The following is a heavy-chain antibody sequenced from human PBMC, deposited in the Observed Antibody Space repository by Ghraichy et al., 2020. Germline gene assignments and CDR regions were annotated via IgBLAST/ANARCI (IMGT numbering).Heavy chain of an antibody. CDR3: ARVVVDYAFDI. D-gene: IGHD2-2*01. Sequence: GGSLRLSCAASGFTFSDRYMDWVRLAPGKGLEWVGRTRNKANSYTTEYAASVKGRFTISRDDSKNSLYLQMNSLKTEDTAVYYCARVVVDYAFDIWGQGTMVTVSS. CDR1: GFTFSDRY. CDR2: TRNKANSYTT. J-gene: IGHJ3*02. V-gene: IGHV3-72*01.